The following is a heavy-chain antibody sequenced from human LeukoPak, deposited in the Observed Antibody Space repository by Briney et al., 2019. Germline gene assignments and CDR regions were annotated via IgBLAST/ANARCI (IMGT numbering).Heavy chain of an antibody. Sequence: GGSLRLSCAISGFTFSSYSMNWVRQAPGKGLDWVSYISSGSVTIYYADSVKGRFTISRDNAKNSLYLQMNSLRAEDTAVYYCARSRGGKSGPDYWGQGTLVTVSS. J-gene: IGHJ4*02. CDR2: ISSGSVTI. CDR3: ARSRGGKSGPDY. V-gene: IGHV3-48*01. CDR1: GFTFSSYS. D-gene: IGHD2-15*01.